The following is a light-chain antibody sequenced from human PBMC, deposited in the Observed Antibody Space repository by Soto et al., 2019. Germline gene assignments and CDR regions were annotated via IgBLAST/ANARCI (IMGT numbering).Light chain of an antibody. CDR1: QLVSSNF. Sequence: EILLTQSPGPLSFSPGERATLSCRASQLVSSNFLAWYHQKPGQAPRLLIYAASTRATATPGRFTGSGSGTDFTLTISRLEPEDEGFYYCQQYGSSPWTFGQGTKVEIK. CDR3: QQYGSSPWT. V-gene: IGKV3-20*01. J-gene: IGKJ1*01. CDR2: AAS.